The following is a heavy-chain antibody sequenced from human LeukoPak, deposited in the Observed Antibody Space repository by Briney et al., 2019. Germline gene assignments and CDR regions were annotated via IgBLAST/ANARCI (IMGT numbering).Heavy chain of an antibody. V-gene: IGHV3-21*01. CDR3: ARDLRDFDWLLHGYYFDY. CDR1: GFTFSSYS. J-gene: IGHJ4*02. CDR2: ISSSSSYI. D-gene: IGHD3-9*01. Sequence: GGSLRLSCAASGFTFSSYSMNWVRQAPGKGLEWVSSISSSSSYIYYADSVKGRFTISRDNAKNSLYLQMNSLRAEDTAVYYCARDLRDFDWLLHGYYFDYWGQGTLVTVSS.